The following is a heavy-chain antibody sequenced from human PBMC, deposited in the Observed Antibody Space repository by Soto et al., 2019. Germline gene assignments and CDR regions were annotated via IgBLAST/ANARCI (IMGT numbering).Heavy chain of an antibody. Sequence: HPSETLSLTCAVSGFKFSNYAMSWVRQAPGKGLEWVSLISATGGGTYYADSVKGRFTISRDNSHNTLYLQVHSLTAEDTAVYYCAKDRRAGGNSAFYFDFWGQGAQVTVSS. V-gene: IGHV3-23*01. J-gene: IGHJ4*02. CDR1: GFKFSNYA. CDR3: AKDRRAGGNSAFYFDF. D-gene: IGHD3-16*01. CDR2: ISATGGGT.